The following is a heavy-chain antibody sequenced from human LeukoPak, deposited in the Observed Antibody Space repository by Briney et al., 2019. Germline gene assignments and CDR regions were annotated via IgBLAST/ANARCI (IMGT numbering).Heavy chain of an antibody. D-gene: IGHD3-10*01. CDR3: ASGDAHAFDI. J-gene: IGHJ3*02. V-gene: IGHV3-74*01. CDR2: INGDGSGT. CDR1: EFTSSSYW. Sequence: PGGSLRLSCAASEFTSSSYWMHWVRQAPGKGRVWVSRINGDGSGTSYAASVEGRFTISRDNAKNTLYLQMNSLRVEDTAVYYCASGDAHAFDIWGQGTMVTVSS.